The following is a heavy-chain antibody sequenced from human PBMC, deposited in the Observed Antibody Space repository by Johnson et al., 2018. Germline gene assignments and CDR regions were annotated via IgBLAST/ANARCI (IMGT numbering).Heavy chain of an antibody. J-gene: IGHJ6*02. D-gene: IGHD7-27*01. CDR1: GFTFSRIV. Sequence: VQLVQSGGGLVQPGVSLTLSCVTSGFTFSRIVGPPGPGKGQVWVSPISGGGNSGYHTDPVKGRFTFSTDNSKNTLYLQINSLRAEDTAVYHCAIHELGIFGLDVWGQGTTVTVSS. CDR3: AIHELGIFGLDV. CDR2: ISGGGNSG. V-gene: IGHV3-23*04.